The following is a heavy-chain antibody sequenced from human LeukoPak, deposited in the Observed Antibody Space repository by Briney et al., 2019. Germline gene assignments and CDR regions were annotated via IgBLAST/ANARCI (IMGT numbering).Heavy chain of an antibody. CDR2: ISAYNGNT. CDR3: ARGLSLNYYDSSGMIGY. D-gene: IGHD3-22*01. J-gene: IGHJ4*02. CDR1: GYTFTSYG. V-gene: IGHV1-18*01. Sequence: ASVKVSCKASGYTFTSYGISWVRQAPGQGLEWMGWISAYNGNTNYAQKLQGRVTMTTDASTSTAYMELRSLRSDDTAVYYCARGLSLNYYDSSGMIGYWGQGTLVTVSS.